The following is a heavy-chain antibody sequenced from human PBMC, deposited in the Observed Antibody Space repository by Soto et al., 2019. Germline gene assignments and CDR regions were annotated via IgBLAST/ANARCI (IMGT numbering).Heavy chain of an antibody. J-gene: IGHJ4*02. CDR3: AKPLLWFGELSYYFDY. V-gene: IGHV3-23*01. CDR2: ISGSGGST. CDR1: GWNFITYA. D-gene: IGHD3-10*01. Sequence: GGSLRLSCAASGWNFITYAISCVRQAQGKGLEWVSAISGSGGSTYYADSVKGRFTISRDNSKNTLYLQMNSLRAEDTAVYYCAKPLLWFGELSYYFDYWGQGTLVTVSS.